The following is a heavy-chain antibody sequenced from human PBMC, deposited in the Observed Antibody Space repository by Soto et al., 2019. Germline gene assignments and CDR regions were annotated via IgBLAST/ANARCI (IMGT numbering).Heavy chain of an antibody. D-gene: IGHD3-10*01. J-gene: IGHJ4*02. Sequence: SETLSLTCTVSGGSISSGGYYWSWIRQHPGKGLEWIGYIYYSGSTNYNPSLKSRVTISVDTSKNQFSLKLSSVTAADTAVYYCARTTITMVRGVTNGGFDYWGQGTLVTVSS. CDR2: IYYSGST. CDR1: GGSISSGGYY. V-gene: IGHV4-61*08. CDR3: ARTTITMVRGVTNGGFDY.